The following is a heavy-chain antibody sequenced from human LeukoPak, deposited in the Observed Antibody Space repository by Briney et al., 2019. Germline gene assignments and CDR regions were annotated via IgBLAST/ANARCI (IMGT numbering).Heavy chain of an antibody. J-gene: IGHJ4*02. V-gene: IGHV3-7*03. CDR3: AREGDRLTFDY. CDR1: GFTFSSYW. CDR2: IKQDGSEK. Sequence: PGGSLRLSCAASGFTFSSYWMSWVRQAPGKGLEWAANIKQDGSEKYYVDSVKGRFTISRDNAKNSLYLQMNSLRAEDTAVYYCAREGDRLTFDYWGQGTLVTVSS. D-gene: IGHD3-16*01.